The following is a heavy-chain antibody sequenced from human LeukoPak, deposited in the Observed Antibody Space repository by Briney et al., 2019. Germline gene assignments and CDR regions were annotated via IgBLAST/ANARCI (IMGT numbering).Heavy chain of an antibody. CDR2: ISSSSSYI. J-gene: IGHJ4*02. Sequence: PGGSLRLSCAASGFTFSSYSMNWVRQAPGKGLEWVSSISSSSSYIYYADSVKGRFTISRDNAKNSLYLQMNSLRAEDTAVYYCASNPIDFDWLQSFDYWGQGTLVTVSS. V-gene: IGHV3-21*01. CDR1: GFTFSSYS. D-gene: IGHD3-9*01. CDR3: ASNPIDFDWLQSFDY.